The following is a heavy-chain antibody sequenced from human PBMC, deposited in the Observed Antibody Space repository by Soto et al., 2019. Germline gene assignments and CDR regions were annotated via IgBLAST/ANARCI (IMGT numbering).Heavy chain of an antibody. CDR1: GFTFSSYA. CDR2: ISGSGGST. D-gene: IGHD3-22*01. CDR3: AKDVRSSGYYGSYGMDV. V-gene: IGHV3-23*01. Sequence: LRLSCAASGFTFSSYAMSWVRQAPGKGLEWVSAISGSGGSTYYADSVKGRFTISRDNSKNTLYLQMNSLRAEDTAVYYCAKDVRSSGYYGSYGMDVWGQGTTVTVSS. J-gene: IGHJ6*02.